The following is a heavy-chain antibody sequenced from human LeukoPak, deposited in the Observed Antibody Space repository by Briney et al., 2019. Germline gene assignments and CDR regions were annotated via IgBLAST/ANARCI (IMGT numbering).Heavy chain of an antibody. V-gene: IGHV1-2*06. CDR2: INCNSGGT. D-gene: IGHD1-26*01. J-gene: IGHJ4*02. CDR3: ARDLTSTPNWEFDY. Sequence: ASVKXSCKASGYTFADYFIQWVRQAPGQGLEWVGRINCNSGGTEYAQKFQGRVTMTRDTSINTAYVEVSSLKSDDTAVYYCARDLTSTPNWEFDYWGQGTLVTVSS. CDR1: GYTFADYF.